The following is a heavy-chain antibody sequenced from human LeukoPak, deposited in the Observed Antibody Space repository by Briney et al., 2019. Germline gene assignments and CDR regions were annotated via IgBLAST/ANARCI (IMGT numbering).Heavy chain of an antibody. CDR2: SYSDGRT. CDR1: GFTVSGTY. J-gene: IGHJ4*02. Sequence: GGSLRLSCAASGFTVSGTYMSWVRQAPGKGLEWVSISYSDGRTYYADSVKGRFAISRDNSKNTLYLQMNSLRAEDTAVYYCARVDTAVLTGFDYWGQGTLVTVSS. V-gene: IGHV3-53*01. D-gene: IGHD5-18*01. CDR3: ARVDTAVLTGFDY.